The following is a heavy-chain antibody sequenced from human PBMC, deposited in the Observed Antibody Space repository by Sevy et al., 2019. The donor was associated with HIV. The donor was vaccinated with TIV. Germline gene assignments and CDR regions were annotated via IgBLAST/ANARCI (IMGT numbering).Heavy chain of an antibody. J-gene: IGHJ4*02. D-gene: IGHD3-22*01. V-gene: IGHV1-69*13. CDR2: IIPIFGTA. CDR1: GGTFSSYA. CDR3: ARSVAGYYDSSGYSYFDY. Sequence: ASVKVSCKASGGTFSSYAISWVRQAPGQGLEWMGRIIPIFGTANYAQKFQGRVTITADESTSTAYMELSSLGSEDTAVYYCARSVAGYYDSSGYSYFDYWGQGTLVTVSS.